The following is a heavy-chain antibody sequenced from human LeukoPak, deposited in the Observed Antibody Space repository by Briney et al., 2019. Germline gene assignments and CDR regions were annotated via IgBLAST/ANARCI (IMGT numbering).Heavy chain of an antibody. J-gene: IGHJ1*01. V-gene: IGHV4-34*01. D-gene: IGHD6-19*01. CDR3: ARLVAGTAEYFQH. Sequence: PSETLSLTCAVYGGSFSGYYWSWIRQPPGKGLEWIGEINHSGSTNYNPSLKSRVTISVDTSKNQFSLKLSSVTAADTAVYYCARLVAGTAEYFQHWGQGTLVTVSS. CDR2: INHSGST. CDR1: GGSFSGYY.